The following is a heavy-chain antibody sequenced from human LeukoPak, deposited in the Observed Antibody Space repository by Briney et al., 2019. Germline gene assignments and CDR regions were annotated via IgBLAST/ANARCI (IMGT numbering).Heavy chain of an antibody. CDR3: ARGDSSAWSNYFDP. CDR1: GYTISSGYF. Sequence: SETLSLTCSVSGYTISSGYFWVWIRQPPGKGLEWIASIYHTGSISYYPSLKSRVTIAIDTSNNQFSLKLSSVTAADTAVYYCARGDSSAWSNYFDPWGQGTLVTVPS. J-gene: IGHJ5*02. D-gene: IGHD6-13*01. CDR2: IYHTGSI. V-gene: IGHV4-38-2*02.